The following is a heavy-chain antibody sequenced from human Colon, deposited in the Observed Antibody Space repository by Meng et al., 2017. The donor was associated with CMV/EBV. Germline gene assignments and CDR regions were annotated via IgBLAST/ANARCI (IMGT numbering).Heavy chain of an antibody. D-gene: IGHD2-15*01. CDR1: GFTFSDYY. CDR3: ARDTCSGGSCNLYYYYGMDV. V-gene: IGHV3-11*04. CDR2: ISSSGSTI. J-gene: IGHJ6*02. Sequence: GESLMISCAASGFTFSDYYMSWLRQAPGKGLEGVSYISSSGSTIYYADSVQGRCTISSDNAKNSLYLQMNRLTAEDTAVYYCARDTCSGGSCNLYYYYGMDVWGQGTTVTVSS.